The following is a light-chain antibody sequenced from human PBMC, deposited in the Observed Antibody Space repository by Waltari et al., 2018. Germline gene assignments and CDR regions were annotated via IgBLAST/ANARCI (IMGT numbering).Light chain of an antibody. CDR1: NYNIGSGP. CDR3: ATWDGRVNGVL. Sequence: QSVLTQAPSVSGTPGPRVTISCSGTNYNIGSGPVNWYQQVPGMSPKLLIYSNDQRPSGVPDRFSGSKSGTSASLAISGLQSEDEADYYCATWDGRVNGVLFGGGTKVTVL. CDR2: SND. V-gene: IGLV1-44*01. J-gene: IGLJ2*01.